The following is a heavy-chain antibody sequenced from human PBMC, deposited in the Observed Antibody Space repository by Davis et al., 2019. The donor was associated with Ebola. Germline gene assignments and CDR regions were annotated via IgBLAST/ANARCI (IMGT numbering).Heavy chain of an antibody. CDR1: GFTFSRFW. J-gene: IGHJ4*02. D-gene: IGHD4-17*01. CDR3: VRTTYGAPEY. CDR2: INTDGTTT. Sequence: GESLKISCAASGFTFSRFWMHWVRQAPGKGPVWVSLINTDGTTTTYADSVKGRFTISRDNAKSTLYLQMNSLTAEDTAVYYCVRTTYGAPEYWGQGTLVTVSS. V-gene: IGHV3-74*01.